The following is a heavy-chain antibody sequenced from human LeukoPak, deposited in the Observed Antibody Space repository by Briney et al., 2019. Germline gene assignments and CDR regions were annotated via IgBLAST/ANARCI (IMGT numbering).Heavy chain of an antibody. CDR1: GYSFTSYW. V-gene: IGHV5-51*01. CDR2: IYAGDSNT. J-gene: IGHJ4*02. CDR3: ARDRVIIAVTDRGGFPDY. D-gene: IGHD4-17*01. Sequence: GESLKISCKGSGYSFTSYWIGWVRQMPGKGLEWMGIIYAGDSNTRYRPSFQGQVTISADKSISTAYLQWSSLKASDSAMYYCARDRVIIAVTDRGGFPDYWGQGTLVTVSS.